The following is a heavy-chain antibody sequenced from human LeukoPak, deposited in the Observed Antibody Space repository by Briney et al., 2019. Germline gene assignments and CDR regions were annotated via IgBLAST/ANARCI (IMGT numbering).Heavy chain of an antibody. CDR1: GFTFSSYG. D-gene: IGHD2-15*01. V-gene: IGHV3-23*01. CDR2: ISGSGGST. Sequence: GGSLRLSCAASGFTFSSYGMSWVRQAPGKGLEWVSDISGSGGSTYYADSVKGRFTISRDNSKNTLYLQMNSLRAEDTAVYYCAKGPLGYCSGGSCYRFDYWGQGTLVTVSS. J-gene: IGHJ4*02. CDR3: AKGPLGYCSGGSCYRFDY.